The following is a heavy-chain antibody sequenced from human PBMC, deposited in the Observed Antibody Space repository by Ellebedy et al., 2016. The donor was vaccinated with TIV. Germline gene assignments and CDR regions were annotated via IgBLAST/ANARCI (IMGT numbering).Heavy chain of an antibody. Sequence: GESLKISCAASGFTFSSYGMHWVRQAPGKGLEWVAVIWYDGSNNYYADSVKGRFTISRDNSKNTLFLQMNSLRAEDTAVYYCARDLWELHFDYYFDYWGQGTLVTVSS. CDR2: IWYDGSNN. V-gene: IGHV3-33*01. CDR1: GFTFSSYG. CDR3: ARDLWELHFDYYFDY. D-gene: IGHD1-26*01. J-gene: IGHJ4*02.